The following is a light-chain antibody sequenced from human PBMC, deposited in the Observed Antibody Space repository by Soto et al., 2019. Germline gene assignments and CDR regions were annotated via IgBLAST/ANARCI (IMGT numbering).Light chain of an antibody. J-gene: IGLJ1*01. CDR1: SSDVGGYNY. V-gene: IGLV2-8*01. CDR2: EVN. CDR3: SSYTLDSALYV. Sequence: ALTQPPSASGSPGQSVAISCTGTSSDVGGYNYVSWYQQHPGKAPKLMIYEVNKRPSGVPDRFSGSKSGNTASLTVSGLQAEDEADYYCSSYTLDSALYVFGTGTKVTVL.